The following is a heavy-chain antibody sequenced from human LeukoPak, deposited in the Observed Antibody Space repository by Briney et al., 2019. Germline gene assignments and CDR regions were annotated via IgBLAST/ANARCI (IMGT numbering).Heavy chain of an antibody. Sequence: GGSLRLSCAASGFSFSSYWMSWVRQAPGKGLEWVSYISGSGSSIHYADSVKGRFTISRDNAKNSLYLQMNSLRAEDTAVYYCARAGKGFDYWGQGTLVTVSS. V-gene: IGHV3-48*04. J-gene: IGHJ4*02. CDR3: ARAGKGFDY. CDR1: GFSFSSYW. CDR2: ISGSGSSI.